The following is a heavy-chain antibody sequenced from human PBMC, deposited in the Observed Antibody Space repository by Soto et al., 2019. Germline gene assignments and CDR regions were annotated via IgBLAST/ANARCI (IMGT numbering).Heavy chain of an antibody. CDR2: ISSSSSYI. CDR1: GFTFSSYS. J-gene: IGHJ6*03. Sequence: EVQLVESGGGLVKPGGSLRLSCAASGFTFSSYSMNWVHQAPGKGLEWVSSISSSSSYIYYADSVKGRFTISRDNAKNSLYLQMNSLRAEDTAVYYCARDPGSGRRTGYYYYMDVWGKGTTVTVSS. V-gene: IGHV3-21*01. CDR3: ARDPGSGRRTGYYYYMDV. D-gene: IGHD6-19*01.